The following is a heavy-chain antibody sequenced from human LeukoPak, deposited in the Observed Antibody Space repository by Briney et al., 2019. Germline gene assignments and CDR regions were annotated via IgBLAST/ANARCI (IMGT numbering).Heavy chain of an antibody. D-gene: IGHD6-13*01. Sequence: GGSLRLSCAASGFTFSSYAMSWVRQAPGKGLEWVSVISGSDSSTYYAESVKGRFTISRDNAKNSLYLQMNSLRAEDTAVYYCALRRSSWSFDYWGQGTLVTVSS. CDR2: ISGSDSST. J-gene: IGHJ4*02. V-gene: IGHV3-23*01. CDR3: ALRRSSWSFDY. CDR1: GFTFSSYA.